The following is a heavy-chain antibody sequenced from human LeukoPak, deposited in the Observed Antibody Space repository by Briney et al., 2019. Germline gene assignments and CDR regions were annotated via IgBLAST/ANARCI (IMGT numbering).Heavy chain of an antibody. CDR2: IYPGDSDT. J-gene: IGHJ4*02. Sequence: KVGESLKISCKGSGYSFSNYWIGWVRQMPGKGLEWMGIIYPGDSDTRYSPSFQGQVTISADKSISTANLQWSSLKASDTAMYYCARRLRDGYNHRGFDYWGQGTLVTVSS. CDR1: GYSFSNYW. CDR3: ARRLRDGYNHRGFDY. V-gene: IGHV5-51*01. D-gene: IGHD5-24*01.